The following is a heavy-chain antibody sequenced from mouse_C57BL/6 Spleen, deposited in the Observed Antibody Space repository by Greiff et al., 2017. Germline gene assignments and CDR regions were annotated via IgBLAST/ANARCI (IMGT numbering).Heavy chain of an antibody. V-gene: IGHV1-55*01. CDR1: GYAFSSYW. J-gene: IGHJ4*01. CDR3: ARGWADYDGSSYGAMDY. D-gene: IGHD1-1*01. CDR2: IYPGSGST. Sequence: QVQLQQSGPELVKPGASVKISCKASGYAFSSYWMNWVKQRHGQGLEWIGDIYPGSGSTNYNEKFKSKATLTVDNSSSTASMQLRSLTSEDSAVYYCARGWADYDGSSYGAMDYWGQGTSVTVSS.